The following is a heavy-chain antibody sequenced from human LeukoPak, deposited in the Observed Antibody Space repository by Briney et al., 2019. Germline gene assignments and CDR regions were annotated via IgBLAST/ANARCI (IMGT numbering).Heavy chain of an antibody. CDR2: IGSNGGST. V-gene: IGHV3-64*01. D-gene: IGHD3-9*01. Sequence: PGGSLRLSCAASGFTFSTYSMHWVRQAPGKGLEFVSAIGSNGGSTYYANSVKGRFTSSRDNSKNTLYLQMGSLRAEDMAVYYCARDRGGFGTGSYDYWGQGTLVTVSS. CDR1: GFTFSTYS. J-gene: IGHJ4*02. CDR3: ARDRGGFGTGSYDY.